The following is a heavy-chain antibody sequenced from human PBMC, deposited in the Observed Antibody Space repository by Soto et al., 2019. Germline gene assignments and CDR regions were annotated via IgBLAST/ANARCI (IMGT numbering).Heavy chain of an antibody. CDR1: GFNFSNHW. Sequence: QPGGSLRLSCAASGFNFSNHWMHWVRQRPGEGLVWVSRITSDGKSKAYAESVEGRFAISRDNAKNTLYLQMNGLTAEDTAVYYCARESGDWPLNWFDPWGPGTLVTVSS. V-gene: IGHV3-74*01. CDR3: ARESGDWPLNWFDP. D-gene: IGHD2-21*02. J-gene: IGHJ5*02. CDR2: ITSDGKSK.